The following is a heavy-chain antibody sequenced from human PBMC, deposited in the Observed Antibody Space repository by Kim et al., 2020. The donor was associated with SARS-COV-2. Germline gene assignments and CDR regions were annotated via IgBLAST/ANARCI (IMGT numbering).Heavy chain of an antibody. J-gene: IGHJ6*02. CDR2: ISTSSSYI. CDR3: TRDQGSSSPGNYYYGMDV. D-gene: IGHD6-6*01. V-gene: IGHV3-21*01. Sequence: GGSLRLSCAASGFTFSTYSMNWVRQAPGKGLECVSFISTSSSYISYADSVKGRFTISRDNAKNSLYLQMNSLRAEDTAVYYCTRDQGSSSPGNYYYGMDVWGQGTTVTVSS. CDR1: GFTFSTYS.